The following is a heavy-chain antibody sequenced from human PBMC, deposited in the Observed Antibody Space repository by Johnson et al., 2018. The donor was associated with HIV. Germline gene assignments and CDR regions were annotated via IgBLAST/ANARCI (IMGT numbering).Heavy chain of an antibody. Sequence: QVQLVESGGGVVQPGGSLRLSCAASGFTFTSYGMHWVRQAPGKGLEWVAFIRYAGSNKFYADSVKGRFTLSSDNSKNTLYLQMNSLKADDTAIYYCAKDEEGYSSAWSAGTAFDIWDQGTMVTVSS. CDR2: IRYAGSNK. CDR3: AKDEEGYSSAWSAGTAFDI. CDR1: GFTFTSYG. J-gene: IGHJ3*02. D-gene: IGHD6-13*01. V-gene: IGHV3-30*02.